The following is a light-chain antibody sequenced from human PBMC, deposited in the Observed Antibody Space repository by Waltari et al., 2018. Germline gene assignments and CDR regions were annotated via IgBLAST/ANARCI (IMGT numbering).Light chain of an antibody. CDR1: QSVSTN. Sequence: IVLTQSPVILSLSPGERATLSCRASQSVSTNLAWYQQRLGQAPRPLLYGASNRATDIPPRFSGRGSGTEFNLTISSLEPEDFAVYYCQQRSSLSWTFGQGTKVEIK. J-gene: IGKJ1*01. CDR3: QQRSSLSWT. CDR2: GAS. V-gene: IGKV3-11*01.